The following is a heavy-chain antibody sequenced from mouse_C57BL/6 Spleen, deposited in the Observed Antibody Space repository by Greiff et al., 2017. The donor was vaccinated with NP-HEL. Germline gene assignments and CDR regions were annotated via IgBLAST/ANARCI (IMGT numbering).Heavy chain of an antibody. CDR3: ARKYCGSSSAWFAY. D-gene: IGHD1-1*01. Sequence: QVQLQQSGPGLVQPSQSLSITCTVSGFSLTSYGVHWVRQSPGKGLEWLGVIWSGGSTDYNAAIISRLSISKDNSKSQVFFKMNSLLADDTAIYYCARKYCGSSSAWFAYWGQGTLVTVSA. V-gene: IGHV2-2*01. J-gene: IGHJ3*01. CDR2: IWSGGST. CDR1: GFSLTSYG.